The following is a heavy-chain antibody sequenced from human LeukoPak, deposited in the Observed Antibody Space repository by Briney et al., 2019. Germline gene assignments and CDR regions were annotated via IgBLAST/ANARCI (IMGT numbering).Heavy chain of an antibody. J-gene: IGHJ4*02. CDR1: GFTLNNYN. CDR2: ISSSSSTI. V-gene: IGHV3-48*02. CDR3: ASGFFGY. Sequence: PGGSLRLSCAASGFTLNNYNMNWVRQAPGKGLEWVSYISSSSSTIYYADSVKGRFTISRDNAKNSLYLQMNSLRDDDTAMYYCASGFFGYWGQGTLVTVSS.